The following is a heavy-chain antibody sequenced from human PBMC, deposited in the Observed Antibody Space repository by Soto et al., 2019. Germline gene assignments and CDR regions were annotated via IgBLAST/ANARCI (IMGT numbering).Heavy chain of an antibody. D-gene: IGHD3-10*01. CDR1: GFSLSNARMG. CDR2: IFSNDEK. CDR3: ARMGMIVVRGVIYYYYMDV. J-gene: IGHJ6*03. Sequence: QVTLKESGPVLVNPTETLTLTCTVSGFSLSNARMGVSWIRQPPGKALEWLAHIFSNDEKSYSTSLKSRLTISKDTSKSQVVLTMTNMDPVDTATYYCARMGMIVVRGVIYYYYMDVWGKGTTVTVSS. V-gene: IGHV2-26*01.